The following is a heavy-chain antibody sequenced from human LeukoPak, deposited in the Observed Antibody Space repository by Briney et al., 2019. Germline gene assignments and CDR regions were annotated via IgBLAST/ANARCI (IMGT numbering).Heavy chain of an antibody. CDR1: GYTFTSYG. J-gene: IGHJ6*02. CDR2: MNPNSGNT. CDR3: ARANYYYYGLDV. Sequence: ASVKVSCKASGYTFTSYGISWVRQATGQGLEWMGWMNPNSGNTGYAQKFQGRVTMTRNPSISTAYMELSSLRSEDTAVYYCARANYYYYGLDVWGQGTTVTVSS. V-gene: IGHV1-8*02.